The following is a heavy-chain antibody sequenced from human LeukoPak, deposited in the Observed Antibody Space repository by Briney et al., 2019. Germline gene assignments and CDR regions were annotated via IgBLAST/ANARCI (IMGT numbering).Heavy chain of an antibody. V-gene: IGHV3-30*02. Sequence: PGGSPRLSCAASGFTFSSYGMHWVRLAPGKGLEWVAFIRYDGSNKYYADSVKGRFTISRDNSKNTLYLQMNSLRAEDTAVYYCAKDESEYGDYWGQGTLVTVSS. CDR2: IRYDGSNK. J-gene: IGHJ4*02. CDR3: AKDESEYGDY. CDR1: GFTFSSYG. D-gene: IGHD4-17*01.